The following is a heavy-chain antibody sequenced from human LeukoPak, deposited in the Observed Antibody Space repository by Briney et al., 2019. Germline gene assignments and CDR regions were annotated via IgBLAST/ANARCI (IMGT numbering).Heavy chain of an antibody. CDR1: GFTFSNYG. D-gene: IGHD3-22*01. J-gene: IGHJ1*01. CDR2: ISYDGSNK. V-gene: IGHV3-30*18. Sequence: GGSLRLSCAASGFTFSNYGMHWVRQAPGQGLEWVAVISYDGSNKYYADSVKGRFTISRDNSRNTLYLQMNSLRAEDTAVYHCVKDVDCSGYNPTGYLQHWGQGTLVTVSS. CDR3: VKDVDCSGYNPTGYLQH.